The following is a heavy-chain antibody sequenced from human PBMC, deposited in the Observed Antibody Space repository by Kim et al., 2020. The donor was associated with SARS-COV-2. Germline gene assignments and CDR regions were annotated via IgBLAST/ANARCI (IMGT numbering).Heavy chain of an antibody. D-gene: IGHD3-22*01. CDR1: GYSFTSYW. CDR2: IYPGDSDT. Sequence: GESLKISCKGSGYSFTSYWIGWVRQMPGKGLEWMGIIYPGDSDTRYSPSFQGQVTISADKSISTAYLQWSSLKASDTAMYYCARPRGGTMIADAFDIWGQGTMVTVSS. V-gene: IGHV5-51*01. J-gene: IGHJ3*02. CDR3: ARPRGGTMIADAFDI.